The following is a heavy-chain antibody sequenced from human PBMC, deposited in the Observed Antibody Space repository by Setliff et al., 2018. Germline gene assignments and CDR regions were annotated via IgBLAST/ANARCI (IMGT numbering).Heavy chain of an antibody. J-gene: IGHJ5*02. CDR3: ARDYSNYIDWFDP. D-gene: IGHD4-4*01. CDR2: IYYSGST. CDR1: GGSISSSNW. V-gene: IGHV4-4*02. Sequence: PSETLSLTCAVSGGSISSSNWWSWVRQPPGKGLEWIGSIYYSGSTYYNPSLKSRVTISVDTSKNQFSLKLSSVTAADTAVYYCARDYSNYIDWFDPWGQGTLVTVSS.